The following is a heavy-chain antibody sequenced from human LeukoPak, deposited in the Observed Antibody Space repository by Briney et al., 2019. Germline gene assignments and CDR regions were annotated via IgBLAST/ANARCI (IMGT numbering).Heavy chain of an antibody. CDR3: ARGGGLRPFDY. CDR2: INAGNGNT. J-gene: IGHJ4*02. D-gene: IGHD5-12*01. Sequence: ASVKDSCKASGYTFTSYAMHWVRQAPGQRLEWMGWINAGNGNTKYSQKFQGRVTITRDTSASTAYMELSSLRSEDTAVYYCARGGGLRPFDYWGQGTLVTVSS. CDR1: GYTFTSYA. V-gene: IGHV1-3*01.